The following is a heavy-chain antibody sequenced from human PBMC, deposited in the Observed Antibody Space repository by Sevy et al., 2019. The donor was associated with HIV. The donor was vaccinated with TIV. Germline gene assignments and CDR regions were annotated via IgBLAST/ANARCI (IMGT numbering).Heavy chain of an antibody. D-gene: IGHD2-15*01. CDR1: GGSISSGGYS. CDR3: ARGLCSGGSCLFDY. CDR2: IYHSGST. V-gene: IGHV4-30-2*01. J-gene: IGHJ4*02. Sequence: SETLSLTCAVSGGSISSGGYSWSWIRQPPGKGLEWIGYIYHSGSTYYHPSLKSRVTISVDRSKNQFSLKLSSVTAADTAVYYCARGLCSGGSCLFDYWGQGTLVTVSS.